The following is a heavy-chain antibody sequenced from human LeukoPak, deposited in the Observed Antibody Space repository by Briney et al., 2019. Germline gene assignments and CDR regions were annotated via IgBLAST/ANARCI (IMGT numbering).Heavy chain of an antibody. D-gene: IGHD2/OR15-2a*01. V-gene: IGHV3-30*02. CDR3: AKDLTATTFSECNWFDP. CDR1: GFTFNNYD. CDR2: IRYDGSNK. Sequence: PGGSLRLSCAASGFTFNNYDMHWVRQAPGKGLEWVAFIRYDGSNKYYADSVKGRFTISRDNSKNTLYLQMNSLRAEDTAVYYCAKDLTATTFSECNWFDPWGQGTLVTVSS. J-gene: IGHJ5*02.